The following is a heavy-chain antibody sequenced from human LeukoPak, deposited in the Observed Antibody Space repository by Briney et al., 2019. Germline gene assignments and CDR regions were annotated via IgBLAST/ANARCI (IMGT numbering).Heavy chain of an antibody. J-gene: IGHJ4*02. CDR3: ARAGYSYGTGYYFDY. CDR1: GCSISSCY. V-gene: IGHV4-59*01. Sequence: SETLSLTCTVSGCSISSCYWSWIRLPPGKGLEWIGYIYYTGATYYNPSLKSRVTISLDTSKNQFSLKLSSVTAADAAVYYCARAGYSYGTGYYFDYWGQGALVTVSS. CDR2: IYYTGAT. D-gene: IGHD5-18*01.